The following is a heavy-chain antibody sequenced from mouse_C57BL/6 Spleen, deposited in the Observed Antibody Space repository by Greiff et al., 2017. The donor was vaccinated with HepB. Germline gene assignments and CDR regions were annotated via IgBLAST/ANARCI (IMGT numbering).Heavy chain of an antibody. CDR2: IDPETGGT. V-gene: IGHV1-15*01. Sequence: VQLQQSGAELVRPGASVTLSCKASGYTFTDYEMHWVKQTPVHGLEWIGAIDPETGGTAYNQKFKGKAILTADKSSSTAYMELRSLTSEDSAVYYGTREEDRDYWGQGTSVTVSS. CDR3: TREEDRDY. CDR1: GYTFTDYE. J-gene: IGHJ4*01.